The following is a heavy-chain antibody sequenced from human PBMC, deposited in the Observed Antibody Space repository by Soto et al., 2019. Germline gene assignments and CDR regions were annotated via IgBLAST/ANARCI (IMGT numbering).Heavy chain of an antibody. J-gene: IGHJ4*02. CDR1: GFTFSSYS. V-gene: IGHV3-21*01. CDR2: ISSSSSYI. CDR3: ARGLGTGVDY. Sequence: EVQLVESGGGLVKPGGSLRLSCAASGFTFSSYSMNWVRQAPGKGLEWVSSISSSSSYIYYADSVKGRFTISRDNAKNSLYLQMNSLRAEDTAVYYCARGLGTGVDYWGQGTLVTVSS. D-gene: IGHD1-1*01.